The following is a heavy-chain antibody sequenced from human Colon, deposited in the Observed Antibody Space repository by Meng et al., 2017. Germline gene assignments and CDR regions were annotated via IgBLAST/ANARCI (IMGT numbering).Heavy chain of an antibody. J-gene: IGHJ4*03. V-gene: IGHV3-74*01. CDR2: INSDGSSA. CDR1: GFSFSGYW. Sequence: GESLKISCAASGFSFSGYWMHWVRQAPGKGLVWVSRINSDGSSANYADSVKGRYTIPRDNAKNTVYLQVDSLRAEDTAVYYWARGFNGHYANDYWGQGTLVTVSS. D-gene: IGHD3-16*01. CDR3: ARGFNGHYANDY.